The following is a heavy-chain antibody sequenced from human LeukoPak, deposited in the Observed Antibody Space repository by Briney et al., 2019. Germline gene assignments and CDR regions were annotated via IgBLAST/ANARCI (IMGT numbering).Heavy chain of an antibody. J-gene: IGHJ4*02. D-gene: IGHD3-22*01. V-gene: IGHV3-49*04. Sequence: GGSLRLSCTASGFTFGDYAMSWVRQAPGTGLEWVGFIRSKAYGGTTEYAASVKGRFTISREDSKSIAYLQMNSLKTEDTAVYYCTRDLSSGSLDYWGQGTLVTVSS. CDR1: GFTFGDYA. CDR2: IRSKAYGGTT. CDR3: TRDLSSGSLDY.